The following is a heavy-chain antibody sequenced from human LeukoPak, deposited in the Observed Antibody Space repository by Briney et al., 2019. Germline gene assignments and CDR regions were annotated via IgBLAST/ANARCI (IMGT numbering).Heavy chain of an antibody. Sequence: PGGSLRLSCAASGFTFSSYAVHWVRQAPGKGLEYVSAISSNGGSTYYANSVKGRFTISRDNSKNTLYLQMGSLRAEDMAVYYCARGVNYYDSSGYYLNWFDPWGQGTLVTVSS. CDR1: GFTFSSYA. V-gene: IGHV3-64*01. D-gene: IGHD3-22*01. J-gene: IGHJ5*02. CDR2: ISSNGGST. CDR3: ARGVNYYDSSGYYLNWFDP.